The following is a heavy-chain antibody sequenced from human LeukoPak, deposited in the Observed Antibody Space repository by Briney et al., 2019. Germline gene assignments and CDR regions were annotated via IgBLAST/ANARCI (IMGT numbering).Heavy chain of an antibody. D-gene: IGHD3/OR15-3a*01. CDR1: GFTFSSYS. CDR3: ARDGRP. CDR2: ISSSGSYI. J-gene: IGHJ5*02. Sequence: GGSLRLSCAASGFTFSSYSMNWVRQAPGKGLEWVSSISSSGSYIYYGDSVKGRFTISRDNAKNSLYLQMNSPRAEDTAVYYCARDGRPWGQGTLVTVSS. V-gene: IGHV3-21*01.